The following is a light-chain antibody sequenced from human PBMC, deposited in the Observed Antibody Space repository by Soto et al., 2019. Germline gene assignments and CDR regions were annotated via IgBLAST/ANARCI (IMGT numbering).Light chain of an antibody. CDR3: EYYGTSIT. J-gene: IGKJ4*01. CDR2: GTS. CDR1: QSISNNH. Sequence: EIVLTQSPGTLSLSPGERVTLSCRASQSISNNHLAWYQQKPGQAPRLLIHGTSNRATGIPDRFSGSGSGTDFTLTFSRLESEDFAVYYCEYYGTSITFGGGTKVDI. V-gene: IGKV3-20*01.